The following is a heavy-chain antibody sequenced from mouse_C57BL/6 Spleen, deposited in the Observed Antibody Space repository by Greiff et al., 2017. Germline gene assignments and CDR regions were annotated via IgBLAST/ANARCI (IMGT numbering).Heavy chain of an antibody. Sequence: VQLQQPGAELVMPGASVKLSCKASGYTFTSYWMHWVKQRPGQGLEWIGEIDPSDSYTNYNQKFKGKSTLTVDKSSSTAYMQLSSLTSEDSAVYYCAREDDAYWGQGTLVTVSA. CDR2: IDPSDSYT. CDR3: AREDDAY. V-gene: IGHV1-69*01. CDR1: GYTFTSYW. J-gene: IGHJ3*01.